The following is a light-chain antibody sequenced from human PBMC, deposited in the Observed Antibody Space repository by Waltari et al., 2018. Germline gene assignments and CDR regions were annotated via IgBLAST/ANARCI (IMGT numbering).Light chain of an antibody. CDR1: QSVITY. CDR2: AAS. V-gene: IGKV1-39*01. Sequence: DIQMTQSPSSLSASVGDRVTITCRASQSVITYLNWYQQDPGKAPKLLIYAASSLQSGVPSRFSCSGSGTDFTLTISNLQPGDFATYYCQQSYNNPRTFGPGTKVNIK. CDR3: QQSYNNPRT. J-gene: IGKJ3*01.